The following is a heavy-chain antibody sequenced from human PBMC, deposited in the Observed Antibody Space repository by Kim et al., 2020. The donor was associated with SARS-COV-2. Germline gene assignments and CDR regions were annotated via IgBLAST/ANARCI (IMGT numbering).Heavy chain of an antibody. D-gene: IGHD3-22*01. CDR1: GGSISSYY. CDR3: ARLKYYYDSSGYYNDAFDI. CDR2: IYYSGST. Sequence: SETLSLTCTVSGGSISSYYWSWIRQPPGKGLEWIGYIYYSGSTNYNPSLKSRVTISVDTSKNQFSLKLSSVTAADTAVYYCARLKYYYDSSGYYNDAFDIWGQGTMVTVSS. V-gene: IGHV4-59*08. J-gene: IGHJ3*02.